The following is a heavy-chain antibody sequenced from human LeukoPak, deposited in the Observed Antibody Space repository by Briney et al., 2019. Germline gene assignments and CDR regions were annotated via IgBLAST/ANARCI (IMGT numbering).Heavy chain of an antibody. Sequence: PSETLSLTCTVSGGSISSYYWSWIRQPPGKGLEWIGYIYYSGSTNYNPSLKSRVTISVDTSKNQFSLKLSSVTAADTAVYYCARVFYVWGSYRPLYAFYIWGQGTMVTVSS. V-gene: IGHV4-59*01. D-gene: IGHD3-16*02. CDR3: ARVFYVWGSYRPLYAFYI. J-gene: IGHJ3*02. CDR1: GGSISSYY. CDR2: IYYSGST.